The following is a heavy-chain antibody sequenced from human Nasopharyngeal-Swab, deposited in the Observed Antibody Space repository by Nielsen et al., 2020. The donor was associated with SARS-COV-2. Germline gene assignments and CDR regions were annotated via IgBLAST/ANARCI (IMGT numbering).Heavy chain of an antibody. Sequence: WIRQPPGKGLEWVAVISYDGSNKYYADSVKGRFTISRDNSKNTLYLQMNSLRAEDTAVYCCARGPGDGMDVWGQGTTVTVSS. CDR3: ARGPGDGMDV. V-gene: IGHV3-30-3*01. J-gene: IGHJ6*02. D-gene: IGHD3-10*01. CDR2: ISYDGSNK.